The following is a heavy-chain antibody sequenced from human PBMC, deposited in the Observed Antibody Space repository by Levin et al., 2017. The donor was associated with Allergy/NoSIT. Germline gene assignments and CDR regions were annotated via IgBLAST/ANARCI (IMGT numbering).Heavy chain of an antibody. Sequence: GGSLRLSCAASGFTFNNYAMSWIRQAPGKGLEWVSGISGSGGGTYYADSVKGRFTISRDNSKNTLFVQMNTLRAEDTAVYYCARGAGYYHDSTSYHIEWYFDLWGRGTLVTVSS. J-gene: IGHJ2*01. CDR2: ISGSGGGT. V-gene: IGHV3-23*01. CDR3: ARGAGYYHDSTSYHIEWYFDL. D-gene: IGHD3-22*01. CDR1: GFTFNNYA.